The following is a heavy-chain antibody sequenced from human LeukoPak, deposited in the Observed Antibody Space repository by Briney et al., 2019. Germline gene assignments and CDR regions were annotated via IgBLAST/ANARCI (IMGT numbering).Heavy chain of an antibody. CDR3: ARSAALPLNRYYYYYYMDV. J-gene: IGHJ6*03. Sequence: GGSLRLSCAASGFTFSSYWMHWVRQAPGKGLVWVSRINTDGSSTSYADSVKGRFTISRDNAKNTLYLQMNSLRAEDTAVYYCARSAALPLNRYYYYYYMDVWGKGTTVTVSS. CDR2: INTDGSST. D-gene: IGHD6-13*01. V-gene: IGHV3-74*01. CDR1: GFTFSSYW.